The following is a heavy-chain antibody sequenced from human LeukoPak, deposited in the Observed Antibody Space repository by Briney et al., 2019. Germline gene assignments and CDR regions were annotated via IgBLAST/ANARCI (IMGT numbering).Heavy chain of an antibody. J-gene: IGHJ5*02. CDR2: IRDDASDK. V-gene: IGHV3-30*02. CDR1: GFTFSSYA. Sequence: GSLRLSCAASGFTFSSYAMHWVRQAPGKGLEWVAFIRDDASDKYYADSVKGRFTISRDNSENTLYLQMNSLRVEDTAVYYCAKDQAHHHSSGSLYDPWGRGSLVTVSS. D-gene: IGHD3-22*01. CDR3: AKDQAHHHSSGSLYDP.